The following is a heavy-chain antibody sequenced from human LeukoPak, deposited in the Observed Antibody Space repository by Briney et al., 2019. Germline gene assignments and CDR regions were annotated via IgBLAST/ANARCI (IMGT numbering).Heavy chain of an antibody. CDR2: VEQTGST. Sequence: SETLSLTCSVSDDSITMYYWTWIRQPPGRGLEWTGYVEQTGSTNFNPSLNGRVSISRDTSKNLFSLRLRSVTAADTAVYFCARGRVSSSTWYSTYYYYFYMDVWGKGTTVTVSS. V-gene: IGHV4-59*01. CDR1: DDSITMYY. CDR3: ARGRVSSSTWYSTYYYYFYMDV. J-gene: IGHJ6*03. D-gene: IGHD4-11*01.